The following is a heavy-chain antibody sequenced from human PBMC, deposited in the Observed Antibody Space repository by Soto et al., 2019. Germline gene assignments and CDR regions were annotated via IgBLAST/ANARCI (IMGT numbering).Heavy chain of an antibody. J-gene: IGHJ4*02. CDR1: GYSFTSHY. Sequence: ASVKVSCKAIGYSFTSHYMHWVRQAPGQGLEWMGTIYPGGVNIGYAQKFKGRVTMTKDTSTSTVYMELSSLRSEDTAVYYCARVYCSGGSCYGIDYWGQGTLVTVSS. D-gene: IGHD2-15*01. CDR3: ARVYCSGGSCYGIDY. CDR2: IYPGGVNI. V-gene: IGHV1-46*01.